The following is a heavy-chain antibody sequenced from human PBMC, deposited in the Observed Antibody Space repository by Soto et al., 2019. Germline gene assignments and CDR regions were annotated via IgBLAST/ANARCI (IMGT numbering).Heavy chain of an antibody. J-gene: IGHJ6*04. V-gene: IGHV1-2*04. CDR1: GYTFTGYY. CDR2: INPNSGGT. CDR3: ATGIAAAGTRVGPLGPYYYGMDV. Sequence: ASVKVSCKASGYTFTGYYMHWVRQAPGQGLEWMGRINPNSGGTNYAQKFQGWVTMTRDTSISTAYMELSRLRSDDTAVYYCATGIAAAGTRVGPLGPYYYGMDVWGKGTTVTVSS. D-gene: IGHD6-13*01.